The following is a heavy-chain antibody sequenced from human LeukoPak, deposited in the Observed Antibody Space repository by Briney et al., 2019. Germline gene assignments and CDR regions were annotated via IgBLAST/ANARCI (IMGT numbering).Heavy chain of an antibody. Sequence: PSETLSLTCTVSNYSISSGYYWGWIRQPPGKGLEWIGSIYHSGSTYYNPSLKSRVTISVDTSKNQFSLKLSSVTAADTAVYYCARDLPNIARLYYFDYWGQGTLVNLSS. CDR3: ARDLPNIARLYYFDY. CDR2: IYHSGST. D-gene: IGHD5-12*01. CDR1: NYSISSGYY. V-gene: IGHV4-38-2*02. J-gene: IGHJ4*02.